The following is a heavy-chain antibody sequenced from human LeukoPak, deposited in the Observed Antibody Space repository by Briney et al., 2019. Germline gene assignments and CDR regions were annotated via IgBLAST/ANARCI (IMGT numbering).Heavy chain of an antibody. CDR3: ARVRRVPAAMHYYYYNMDV. J-gene: IGHJ6*03. Sequence: ASVKVSCKASGYTFTGYYMHWVRQAPGQGLEWMGWINPNSGGTNYAQKFQGRVTMTRDTSISTAYMELSRLRSDDTAVYYCARVRRVPAAMHYYYYNMDVWGKGTTVTVSS. CDR2: INPNSGGT. CDR1: GYTFTGYY. V-gene: IGHV1-2*02. D-gene: IGHD2-2*01.